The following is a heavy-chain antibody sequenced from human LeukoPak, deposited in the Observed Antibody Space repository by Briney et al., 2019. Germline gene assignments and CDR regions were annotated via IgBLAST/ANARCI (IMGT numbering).Heavy chain of an antibody. Sequence: SETLSLTCNVSGGSISGSSYYWAWIRQPPGKGLEWIGSIYYSGSTYYNPSLKSRLTISVDTSKNQFPLKLNSVTAADTVVYYCASKDSSWYYFDSWGQGSLVTVSS. J-gene: IGHJ4*02. D-gene: IGHD6-13*01. CDR3: ASKDSSWYYFDS. CDR2: IYYSGST. CDR1: GGSISGSSYY. V-gene: IGHV4-39*01.